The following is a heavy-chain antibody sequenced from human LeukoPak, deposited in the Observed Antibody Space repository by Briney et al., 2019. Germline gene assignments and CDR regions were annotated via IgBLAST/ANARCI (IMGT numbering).Heavy chain of an antibody. Sequence: ASVKVSCKASDYSFTSYGITWVRQAPGQGLEWMGWISTYNGNTNYGQKFQGRVTMTTDTSTSTAYMELRSLKSDDTAVYYCARVGQYLIRGPFDYWGQGTLVTVSS. CDR2: ISTYNGNT. V-gene: IGHV1-18*01. J-gene: IGHJ4*02. D-gene: IGHD4-17*01. CDR1: DYSFTSYG. CDR3: ARVGQYLIRGPFDY.